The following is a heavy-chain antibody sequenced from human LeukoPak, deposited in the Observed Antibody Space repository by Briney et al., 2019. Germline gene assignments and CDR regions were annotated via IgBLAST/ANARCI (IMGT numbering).Heavy chain of an antibody. CDR1: GFTFSSYE. V-gene: IGHV3-48*03. CDR3: AREGNYDYVWGSYRNDAFDI. J-gene: IGHJ3*02. D-gene: IGHD3-16*02. Sequence: PGGSLRLSCAASGFTFSSYEMNWVRQAPGKGLEWVSYISSSGSTIYYADSVKGRFTISRDNAKNSLYLQMNSLRAEDTAVYYCAREGNYDYVWGSYRNDAFDIWGQGTMVTVSS. CDR2: ISSSGSTI.